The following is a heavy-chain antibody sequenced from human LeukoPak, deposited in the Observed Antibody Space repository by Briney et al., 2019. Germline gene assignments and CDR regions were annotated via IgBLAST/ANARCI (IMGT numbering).Heavy chain of an antibody. J-gene: IGHJ3*02. CDR2: ISSSSSSI. CDR3: AQLGYHYDSSDYSAYAFDI. D-gene: IGHD3-22*01. Sequence: PGGSLRLSCAASGFTFSSYSMNWVRQAPGKGLEWVSYISSSSSSIYYADSVKGRFTISRDNAKNSLYLQMDSLRPEDTAVYYCAQLGYHYDSSDYSAYAFDIWGQGTMVTVSS. CDR1: GFTFSSYS. V-gene: IGHV3-48*01.